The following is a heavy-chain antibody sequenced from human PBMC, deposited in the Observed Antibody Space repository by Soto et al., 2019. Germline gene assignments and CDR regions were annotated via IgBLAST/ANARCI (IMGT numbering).Heavy chain of an antibody. CDR3: AREGAFEVTAPTWFHP. J-gene: IGHJ5*02. CDR1: GGTFSSYA. Sequence: QVQLVQSGAEVKKPGSSVKVSCKASGGTFSSYAISWVRQAPGQGLEWMGGIIPIFGTANYAQKFQGRVTITADKSTCTAYMDLSSLRSKITDVYYCAREGAFEVTAPTWFHPWGPGTLVTDSS. V-gene: IGHV1-69*06. D-gene: IGHD2-21*02. CDR2: IIPIFGTA.